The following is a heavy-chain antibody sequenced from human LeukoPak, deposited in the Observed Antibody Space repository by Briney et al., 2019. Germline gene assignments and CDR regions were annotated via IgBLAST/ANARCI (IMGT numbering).Heavy chain of an antibody. V-gene: IGHV4-39*01. Sequence: PSETLSLTCTVSGGSIGSSSYYWGWIRQPPGKGLEWIGSIYYSGSTYYNPSLKSRVTISVDTSKNQFSLKLSSVTAADTAVYYCARPLVVTAYYFDYWGQGTLVTVSS. CDR1: GGSIGSSSYY. D-gene: IGHD4-23*01. CDR2: IYYSGST. CDR3: ARPLVVTAYYFDY. J-gene: IGHJ4*02.